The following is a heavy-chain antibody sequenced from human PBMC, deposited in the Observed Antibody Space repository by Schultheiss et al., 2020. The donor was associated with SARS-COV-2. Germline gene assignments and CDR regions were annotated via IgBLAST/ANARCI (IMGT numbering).Heavy chain of an antibody. CDR2: ISSSSSYI. V-gene: IGHV3-21*01. CDR3: ARDNSEMATITLDY. Sequence: GGSLRLSCAASGYTFENYAMSWVRQAPGKGLEWVSSISSSSSYIYYADSVKGRFTISRDNAKNSLYLQMNSLRAEDTAVYYCARDNSEMATITLDYWGQGTLVTVSS. J-gene: IGHJ4*02. D-gene: IGHD5-24*01. CDR1: GYTFENYA.